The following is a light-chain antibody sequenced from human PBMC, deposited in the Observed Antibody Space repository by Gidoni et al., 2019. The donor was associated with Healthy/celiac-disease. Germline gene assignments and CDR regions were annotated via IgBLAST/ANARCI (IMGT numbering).Light chain of an antibody. CDR3: MQSTRSPWT. Sequence: DVVQTQSLLSQPVTLGQPASRSCRSRQSLVYSDRNTYLNWFQQRPGQSPRRLIYEVSNRDSGVPDRCSGSGSGTDFTLNISRVDADDVGDYYCMQSTRSPWTFGQGTKVEIK. CDR1: QSLVYSDRNTY. V-gene: IGKV2-30*01. J-gene: IGKJ1*01. CDR2: EVS.